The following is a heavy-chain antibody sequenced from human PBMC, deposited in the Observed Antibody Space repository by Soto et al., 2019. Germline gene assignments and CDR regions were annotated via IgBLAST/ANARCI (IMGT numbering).Heavy chain of an antibody. Sequence: SETLSLTCTVSGGSISSSSSYWDWVRQPPGKGLEWMATIYSGSTYQNPSLKSRVTISVDTSKNQFSLKLSSVTAADTAVYYCARDLGKIAAADNYYYYYGMDVWGQGTTVTGLL. V-gene: IGHV4-39*07. D-gene: IGHD6-13*01. CDR3: ARDLGKIAAADNYYYYYGMDV. J-gene: IGHJ6*02. CDR1: GGSISSSSSY. CDR2: IYSGST.